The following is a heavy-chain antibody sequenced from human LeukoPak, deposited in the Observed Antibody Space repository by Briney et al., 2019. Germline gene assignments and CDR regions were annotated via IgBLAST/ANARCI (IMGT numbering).Heavy chain of an antibody. V-gene: IGHV3-7*05. CDR1: GFTFSRHW. CDR3: ARVAGGGLDY. CDR2: IKEDGSEK. Sequence: PGGSLRLSCAASGFTFSRHWMSCVRQAPGKGLEWVANIKEDGSEKYYVDSVKGRFTISRDNAENSLYLQMNSLRAEDTAVYYCARVAGGGLDYWGQGTLVTVSS. J-gene: IGHJ4*02. D-gene: IGHD2-15*01.